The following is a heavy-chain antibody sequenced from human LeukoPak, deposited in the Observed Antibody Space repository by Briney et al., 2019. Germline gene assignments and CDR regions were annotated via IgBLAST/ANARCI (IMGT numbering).Heavy chain of an antibody. CDR2: INHSGST. CDR3: ARGTSNGSGSYPGLVEYDY. CDR1: GGSMSPYH. D-gene: IGHD3-10*01. J-gene: IGHJ4*02. V-gene: IGHV4-34*01. Sequence: PSETLSLTCTVSGGSMSPYHWGWIRQPPGKGLEWIGEINHSGSTNYNPSLKSRVTISVDTSKNQFSLKLSSVTAADTAVYYCARGTSNGSGSYPGLVEYDYWGQGTLVTVSS.